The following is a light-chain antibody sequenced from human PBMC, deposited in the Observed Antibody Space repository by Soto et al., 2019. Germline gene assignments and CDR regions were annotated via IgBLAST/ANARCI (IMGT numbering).Light chain of an antibody. Sequence: EIVLTQSPGTLSLSPGERATLSCRASHSVTSTYLAWYQPRPGQAPRLLIYGVSSRDTGIPGRFRGSGSGTDFTLTISRLEPEDFAVYYCHQNDNSPLTFGGGTKVEIK. V-gene: IGKV3-20*01. J-gene: IGKJ4*01. CDR2: GVS. CDR3: HQNDNSPLT. CDR1: HSVTSTY.